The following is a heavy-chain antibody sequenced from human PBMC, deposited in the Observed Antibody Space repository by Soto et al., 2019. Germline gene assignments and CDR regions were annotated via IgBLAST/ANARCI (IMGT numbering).Heavy chain of an antibody. CDR2: IIPSFGTS. V-gene: IGHV1-69*13. CDR3: AREGFVLVPTTVNSDYYYYAMDV. CDR1: GGTFSSYA. Sequence: SVKVSCKASGGTFSSYAISWVRQAPGQGLEWMGGIIPSFGTSNYAQKFQGRVTITADESTSTAYMELSSLRSEDTAVYYCAREGFVLVPTTVNSDYYYYAMDVWGQGTTVTVSS. J-gene: IGHJ6*02. D-gene: IGHD2-2*01.